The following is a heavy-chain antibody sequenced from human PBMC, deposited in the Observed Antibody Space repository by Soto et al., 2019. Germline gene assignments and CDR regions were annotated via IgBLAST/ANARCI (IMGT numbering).Heavy chain of an antibody. CDR3: ARDLRLVTTRRQYYYYCMDV. CDR1: GGTFSSYA. D-gene: IGHD4-17*01. Sequence: QVQLVQSGAEVKKPGSSVKVSCKASGGTFSSYAISWVRQAPGQGLEWMGGIIPIFGTANYAQKFQGRVTTTADESTSTAYMELSTLRSEDTAVYYCARDLRLVTTRRQYYYYCMDVWGQGPTVNVSS. CDR2: IIPIFGTA. V-gene: IGHV1-69*01. J-gene: IGHJ6*02.